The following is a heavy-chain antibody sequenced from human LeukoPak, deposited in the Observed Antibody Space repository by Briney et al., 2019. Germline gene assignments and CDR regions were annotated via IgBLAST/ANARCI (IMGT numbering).Heavy chain of an antibody. D-gene: IGHD2-2*01. CDR3: AGRTIVVVPATYYYGMDV. V-gene: IGHV1-18*04. J-gene: IGHJ6*02. CDR1: GYTFTSYY. CDR2: ISAYNGNT. Sequence: GASVKVSCKASGYTFTSYYMHWVRQAPGQGLEWMGWISAYNGNTNYAQKLQGRVTMTTDTSTSTAYMELRSLRSDDTAVYYCAGRTIVVVPATYYYGMDVWGQGTTVTVSS.